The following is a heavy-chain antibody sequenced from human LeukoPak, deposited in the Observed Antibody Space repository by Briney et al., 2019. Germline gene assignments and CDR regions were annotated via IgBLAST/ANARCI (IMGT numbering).Heavy chain of an antibody. D-gene: IGHD3-9*01. CDR2: ITGSGGNT. Sequence: PGASLRLSCVASGFTFSNHAMSRVRQAPGKGLEWVSAITGSGGNTYYADSVKGRFTISRDNSKNAVFLQMNSLRAEDTAVYYCAKWGDYDVLTGYYVSDYWGQGTLVTVSS. CDR3: AKWGDYDVLTGYYVSDY. J-gene: IGHJ4*02. V-gene: IGHV3-23*01. CDR1: GFTFSNHA.